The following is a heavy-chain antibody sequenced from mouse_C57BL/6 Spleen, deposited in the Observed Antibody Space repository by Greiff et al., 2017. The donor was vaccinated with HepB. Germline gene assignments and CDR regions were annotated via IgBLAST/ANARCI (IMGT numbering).Heavy chain of an antibody. Sequence: VQLQQPGAELVKPGASVKLSCKASGYTFTSYWITWVKQRPGQGLEWIGDIYPGSGSTNYNEKFKSKATLTVDTSSSTAYMQLSSLTSEDSAVYYCAREGGTGVARDYWGQGTTLTVSS. J-gene: IGHJ2*01. CDR2: IYPGSGST. D-gene: IGHD1-1*01. CDR1: GYTFTSYW. V-gene: IGHV1-55*01. CDR3: AREGGTGVARDY.